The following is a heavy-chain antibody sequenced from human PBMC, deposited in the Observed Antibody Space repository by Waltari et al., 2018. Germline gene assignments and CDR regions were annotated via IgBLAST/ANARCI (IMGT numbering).Heavy chain of an antibody. CDR2: IYTSGST. CDR3: ARDLVVAGTTWENWFDP. V-gene: IGHV4-4*07. CDR1: GGSISSYY. Sequence: QVQLQESGPGLVKPSETLSLTCTVSGGSISSYYWSWIRPPAGKGLEWIGRIYTSGSTNYNPSLKSRVTMSVDTSKNQFSLKLSSVTAADTAVYYCARDLVVAGTTWENWFDPWGQGTLVTVSS. D-gene: IGHD6-19*01. J-gene: IGHJ5*02.